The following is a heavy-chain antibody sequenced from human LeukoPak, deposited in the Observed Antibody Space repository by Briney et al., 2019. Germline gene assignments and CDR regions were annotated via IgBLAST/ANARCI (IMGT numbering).Heavy chain of an antibody. J-gene: IGHJ4*02. V-gene: IGHV3-23*01. D-gene: IGHD7-27*01. Sequence: GGSLRLSCAASGFTFSGHAMSWARQAPGMGLEWVSGISTSGGSTYYGNSVKGRFAISRDNSKNMVYLQMNSLRAEDTAVYYCAKDRPGEAWFDYWGQGTLVTVSS. CDR1: GFTFSGHA. CDR3: AKDRPGEAWFDY. CDR2: ISTSGGST.